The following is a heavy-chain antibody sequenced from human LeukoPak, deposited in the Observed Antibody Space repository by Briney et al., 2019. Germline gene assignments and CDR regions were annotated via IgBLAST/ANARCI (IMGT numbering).Heavy chain of an antibody. Sequence: SETPSLTCTVSGGSISSYYWSWIRQPPGKGLEWIGYIYYSGSTNYNPSLKSRVTISVDTSKNQFSLKLSSVTAADTAVYYCAREVNYYGSGYFDYWGQGTLVTVSS. CDR2: IYYSGST. D-gene: IGHD3-10*01. V-gene: IGHV4-59*01. J-gene: IGHJ4*02. CDR1: GGSISSYY. CDR3: AREVNYYGSGYFDY.